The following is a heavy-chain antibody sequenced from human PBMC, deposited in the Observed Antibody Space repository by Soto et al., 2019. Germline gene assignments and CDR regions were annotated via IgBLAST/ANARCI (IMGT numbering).Heavy chain of an antibody. CDR2: IRDGREST. Sequence: EVQLLESGGGLVQPGESLRLSCAFSGFIFGNYMMTWVRQAPGKGLEWVSTIRDGRESTYYADSVKGRFTISRDNSKNTLYLQMDSLGVEDTAVYYCAPHVHCSGGSCHYDAFDIRGQGTMVTVSS. V-gene: IGHV3-23*01. CDR1: GFIFGNYM. J-gene: IGHJ3*02. D-gene: IGHD2-15*01. CDR3: APHVHCSGGSCHYDAFDI.